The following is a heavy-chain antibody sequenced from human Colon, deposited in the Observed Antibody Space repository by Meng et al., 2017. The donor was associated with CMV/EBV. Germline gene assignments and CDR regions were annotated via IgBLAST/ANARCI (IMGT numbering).Heavy chain of an antibody. CDR2: INPNSGGT. V-gene: IGHV1-2*02. CDR3: ARDFIPFLSGYWDYYYGMDV. D-gene: IGHD3-3*01. J-gene: IGHJ6*02. CDR1: GYTLTVYY. Sequence: ASVKVSCKTSGYTLTVYYIHWVRQAPGQGLEWMGWINPNSGGTNYAQKFQGRVTMTRDTSISTAYMEMSRLRSDDTAVYYCARDFIPFLSGYWDYYYGMDVWGQGTTVTVSS.